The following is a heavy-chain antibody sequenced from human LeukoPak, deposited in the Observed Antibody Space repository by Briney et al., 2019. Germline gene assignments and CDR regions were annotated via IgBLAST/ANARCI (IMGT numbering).Heavy chain of an antibody. CDR2: ISYDGSNK. V-gene: IGHV3-30*18. CDR1: GFTFSSYS. J-gene: IGHJ6*02. CDR3: AKDQTGRSSIFGAKTYYYYGMDV. D-gene: IGHD3-3*01. Sequence: GGSLRLSCAASGFTFSSYSMNWVRQAPGKGLEWVAVISYDGSNKYYADSVKGRFTISRDNSKNTLYLQMNSLRAEDTAVYYCAKDQTGRSSIFGAKTYYYYGMDVWGQGTTVTVSS.